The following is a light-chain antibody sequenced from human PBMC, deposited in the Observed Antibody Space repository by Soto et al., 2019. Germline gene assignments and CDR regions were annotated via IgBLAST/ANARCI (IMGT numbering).Light chain of an antibody. J-gene: IGLJ1*01. V-gene: IGLV2-8*01. CDR2: EVN. CDR1: SSDVGGYNY. CDR3: SSYGGYNNVV. Sequence: QSALAQPPSASGSPGQSVTISCTGTSSDVGGYNYVSWFQQHPGKAPKLIIHEVNQRPSGVPDRFSGSKSGNTASLTVSGFQAEDEGTYYCSSYGGYNNVVFGTGTKVTVL.